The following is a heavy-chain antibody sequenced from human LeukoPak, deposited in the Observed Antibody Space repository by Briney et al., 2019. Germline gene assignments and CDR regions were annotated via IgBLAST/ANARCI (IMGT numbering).Heavy chain of an antibody. V-gene: IGHV1-46*01. CDR1: GYTFTSYY. D-gene: IGHD3-22*01. CDR2: INPSGGST. Sequence: VKVSCKASGYTFTSYYMHWVRQAPGQGLEWMGIINPSGGSTSYAQKFQGRVTMTRDTSTSTVYMELSSLRSEDTAVYYCARDRINYYDSSGGAFDIWGQGTMVTVSS. J-gene: IGHJ3*02. CDR3: ARDRINYYDSSGGAFDI.